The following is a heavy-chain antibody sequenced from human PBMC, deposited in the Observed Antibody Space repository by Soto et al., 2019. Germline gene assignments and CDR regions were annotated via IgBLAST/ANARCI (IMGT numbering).Heavy chain of an antibody. Sequence: GGSLRLSCASSGFTVSSNYMSWVRQAPGKGLEWVSVIYSGGSTYYADSVKGRFTISRDNSKNTLYLQMNSLRAEDTAVYYCARVRYDFWSGYPDYWGQGTLVTVSS. J-gene: IGHJ4*02. D-gene: IGHD3-3*01. CDR2: IYSGGST. V-gene: IGHV3-53*01. CDR1: GFTVSSNY. CDR3: ARVRYDFWSGYPDY.